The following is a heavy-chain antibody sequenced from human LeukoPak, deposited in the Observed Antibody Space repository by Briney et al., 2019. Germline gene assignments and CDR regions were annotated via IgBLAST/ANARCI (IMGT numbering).Heavy chain of an antibody. Sequence: GGSLSLSCARSVYIFSLTCRMGVRRAPGRGVEYIGRIKSKTNGGTAKEYAAAVTGRFFISRDDSASTLYLHLNSLKTEDTAVYYCATDRIVGASAFDVWGQGTMVTVSS. CDR1: VYIFSLTC. J-gene: IGHJ3*01. CDR2: IKSKTNGGTAK. D-gene: IGHD1-26*01. V-gene: IGHV3-15*01. CDR3: ATDRIVGASAFDV.